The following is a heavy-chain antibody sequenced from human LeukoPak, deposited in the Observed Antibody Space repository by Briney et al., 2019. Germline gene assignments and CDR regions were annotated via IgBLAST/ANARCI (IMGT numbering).Heavy chain of an antibody. CDR1: VGTFISYA. J-gene: IGHJ4*02. CDR2: IIPIFGTA. CDR3: ATQLNYYYGSGSPGIFDY. V-gene: IGHV1-69*05. Sequence: GASVKVSCKASVGTFISYAISWVRQAPGQGLEWMGRIIPIFGTANYAQKFQGRVTITTDESTSTAYMELSSLRSEDTAVYYCATQLNYYYGSGSPGIFDYWGQGTLVTVSS. D-gene: IGHD3-10*01.